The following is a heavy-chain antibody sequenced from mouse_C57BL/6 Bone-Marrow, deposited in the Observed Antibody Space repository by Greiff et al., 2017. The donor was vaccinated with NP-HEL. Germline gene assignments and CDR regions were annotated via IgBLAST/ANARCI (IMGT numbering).Heavy chain of an antibody. CDR1: GYTFTSYW. D-gene: IGHD2-2*01. V-gene: IGHV1-53*01. J-gene: IGHJ3*01. CDR3: ARGRYGYDGPWFAY. Sequence: VQLQQPGTELVKPGASVKLSCKASGYTFTSYWMHWVKQRPGQGLEWIGNINPSNGGTNYNEKFKNKATLTVDKSSSTAYMQLSSLTSEDSAVYYCARGRYGYDGPWFAYWGQGTLVTVSA. CDR2: INPSNGGT.